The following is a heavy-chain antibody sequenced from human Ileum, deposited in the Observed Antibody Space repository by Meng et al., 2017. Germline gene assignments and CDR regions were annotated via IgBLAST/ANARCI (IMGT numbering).Heavy chain of an antibody. CDR3: ATNKNKKIDY. Sequence: QGTVRGAGPELVDPSGTLSLTCVVSCDSISSRHWWNWVRQPPGKGLEWIGEIFHAGSTNYNPSLKSRVTISADKSKNQFSLNLSSVTAADTAVYYCATNKNKKIDYWGQGTLVTVSS. CDR2: IFHAGST. J-gene: IGHJ4*02. V-gene: IGHV4-4*02. D-gene: IGHD2/OR15-2a*01. CDR1: CDSISSRHW.